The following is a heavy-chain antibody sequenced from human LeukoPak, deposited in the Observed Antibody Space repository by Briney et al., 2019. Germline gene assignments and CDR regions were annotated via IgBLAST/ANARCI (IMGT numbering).Heavy chain of an antibody. D-gene: IGHD2-15*01. J-gene: IGHJ4*02. CDR3: ARPELPGWSVLFDF. V-gene: IGHV3-20*04. CDR1: GFTFDDYG. CDR2: INWNGGST. Sequence: PGGSLRLSCAASGFTFDDYGMSWVRQAPGKGLEWVSGINWNGGSTGYADSVKGRFTISRDNAKNSLYLQMNSLRAEDTALYYCARPELPGWSVLFDFWGQGTLVTVSS.